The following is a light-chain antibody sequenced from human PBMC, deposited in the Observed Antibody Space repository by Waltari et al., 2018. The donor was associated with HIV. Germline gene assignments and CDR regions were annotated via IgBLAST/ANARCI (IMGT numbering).Light chain of an antibody. V-gene: IGLV10-54*04. Sequence: QAALTQPPSVSDDLTPTATLTCTGNSDNVAHQGAVWLQQHTGHPPKLLSFRNNNRPPGISESFSTSRSGDIASLIIFDVQAEDGADYYCSAWDSRLSAWVFGGGTRLTVL. CDR3: SAWDSRLSAWV. J-gene: IGLJ3*02. CDR1: SDNVAHQG. CDR2: RNN.